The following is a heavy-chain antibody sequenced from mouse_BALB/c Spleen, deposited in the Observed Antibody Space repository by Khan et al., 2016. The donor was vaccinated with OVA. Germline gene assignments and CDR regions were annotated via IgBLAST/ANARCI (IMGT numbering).Heavy chain of an antibody. J-gene: IGHJ2*01. CDR3: ASTARIKY. D-gene: IGHD1-2*01. CDR2: ISYSGST. CDR1: GYSITSGYG. V-gene: IGHV3-2*02. Sequence: EVELVESGPGLVKPSQSLSLTCTVTGYSITSGYGWNWIRQFPGNKLEWMGYISYSGSTNYKPSLKSRIPITRDTSKNQFFLKLNSVTTEDTATYYWASTARIKYWGQGTTLTVSS.